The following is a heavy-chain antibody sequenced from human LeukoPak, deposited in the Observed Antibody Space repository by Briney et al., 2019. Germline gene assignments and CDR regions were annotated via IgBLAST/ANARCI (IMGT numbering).Heavy chain of an antibody. V-gene: IGHV4-39*07. Sequence: SETLSLTCIVSGGSISSGDYYWSWIRQPPGKGLEWIGEINHSGSTNYNPSLKSRVTISVDTSKNQFSLKLSSVTAADTAVYYCARRKQLEVYYYYGMDVWGQGTTVTVSS. CDR2: INHSGST. J-gene: IGHJ6*02. D-gene: IGHD6-13*01. CDR3: ARRKQLEVYYYYGMDV. CDR1: GGSISSGDYY.